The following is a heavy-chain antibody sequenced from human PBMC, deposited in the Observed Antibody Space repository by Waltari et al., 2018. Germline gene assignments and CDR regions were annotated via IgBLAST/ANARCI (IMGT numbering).Heavy chain of an antibody. Sequence: QVQLQESGPGLVKPSQTLSLTCTVSGGSISSGGYYWSWIRQHPGKGREWIGYIYYSGSTYYNPSLKSRVTISVDTSKNQFSLKLSSVTAADTAVYYCARTKRIFGVVTPPHFQHWGQGTLVTVSS. CDR2: IYYSGST. CDR3: ARTKRIFGVVTPPHFQH. V-gene: IGHV4-31*03. CDR1: GGSISSGGYY. J-gene: IGHJ1*01. D-gene: IGHD3-3*01.